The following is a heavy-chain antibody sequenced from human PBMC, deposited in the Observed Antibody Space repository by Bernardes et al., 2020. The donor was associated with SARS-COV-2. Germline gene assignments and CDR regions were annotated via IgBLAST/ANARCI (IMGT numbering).Heavy chain of an antibody. CDR1: GFTFSSYG. V-gene: IGHV3-33*01. Sequence: GGSLRLSCAASGFTFSSYGMHWVRQAPGKGLEWVAVIWYDGSNKYYADSVKCRFTISRDNSKNTLYLQMNSLRAEDTAVYYCARGITYYYGSGSPEVYYYYYYGMDVWGQGTTVTVSS. J-gene: IGHJ6*02. D-gene: IGHD3-10*01. CDR2: IWYDGSNK. CDR3: ARGITYYYGSGSPEVYYYYYYGMDV.